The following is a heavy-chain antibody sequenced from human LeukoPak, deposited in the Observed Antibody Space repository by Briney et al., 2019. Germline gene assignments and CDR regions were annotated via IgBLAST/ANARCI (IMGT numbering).Heavy chain of an antibody. Sequence: PSETLSLTCTVSGGSISSGSYYWSWIRQPAGKGLEWIGRIYTSGSTNYNPSLQSRVTISVDTSKNQFSLKLSSVTAADTAVYYCARDRIGTTCYDYWGQGTLVTVSS. V-gene: IGHV4-61*02. J-gene: IGHJ4*02. CDR2: IYTSGST. CDR1: GGSISSGSYY. CDR3: ARDRIGTTCYDY. D-gene: IGHD2-2*01.